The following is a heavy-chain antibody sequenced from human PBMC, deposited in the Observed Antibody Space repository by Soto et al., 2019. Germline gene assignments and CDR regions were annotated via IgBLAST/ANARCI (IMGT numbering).Heavy chain of an antibody. CDR2: INPGDSDT. D-gene: IGHD2-15*01. CDR1: GFSFSKYK. V-gene: IGHV5-51*01. J-gene: IGHJ5*02. CDR3: ARDQDFPLLGGFDP. Sequence: GESLKISCEGSGFSFSKYKIGWVRQMPGKGLEWMGIINPGDSDTRYSPSFQGQVTISADKSISTAYLQWSTLKASDTATYYCARDQDFPLLGGFDPWGQGTLVTSPQ.